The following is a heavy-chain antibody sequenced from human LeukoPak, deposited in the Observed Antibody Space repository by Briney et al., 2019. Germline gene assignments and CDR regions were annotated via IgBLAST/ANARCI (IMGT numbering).Heavy chain of an antibody. V-gene: IGHV1-2*04. Sequence: ASVKVSCKASGYTFTGYYMHWVRQAPGQGLEWMGWINPNSGGTNYAQKFQDWVTMTRDTSISTAYMELSRLRSDDTAVYYCARASITMVRGVIIRDYYGMDVWGKGTTVTVSS. D-gene: IGHD3-10*01. CDR1: GYTFTGYY. CDR2: INPNSGGT. J-gene: IGHJ6*04. CDR3: ARASITMVRGVIIRDYYGMDV.